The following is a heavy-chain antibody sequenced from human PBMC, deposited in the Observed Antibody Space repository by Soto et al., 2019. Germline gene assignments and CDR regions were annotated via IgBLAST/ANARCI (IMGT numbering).Heavy chain of an antibody. CDR3: ARLPSSCCYYRWFDP. J-gene: IGHJ5*02. V-gene: IGHV4-59*01. CDR1: GGSIRSYY. Sequence: QVQLQESDPGPVKPSETLSLTCTVSGGSIRSYYWSWIRQPPGKGLEWIGYIYHSGSTNYNPSLKSPVTLXXDXSXXQFSLKLTSVTAADTAVYYCARLPSSCCYYRWFDPWGQGTLVTVSS. D-gene: IGHD2-15*01. CDR2: IYHSGST.